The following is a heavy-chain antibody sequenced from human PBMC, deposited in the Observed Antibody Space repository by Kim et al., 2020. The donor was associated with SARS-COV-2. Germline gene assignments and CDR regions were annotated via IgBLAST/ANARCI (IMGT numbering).Heavy chain of an antibody. CDR1: GFTFSSYT. Sequence: GGSLRLSCAASGFTFSSYTMSWVRQAPGKGLEWVSAISGSGGSTYYADSVKGRFTISRDNSKNTLYLQMNSLRAEDTAVYYCAKDNWRGSGSYYPLPSPYFDYWGQGTLVTVSS. D-gene: IGHD3-10*01. CDR2: ISGSGGST. J-gene: IGHJ4*02. V-gene: IGHV3-23*01. CDR3: AKDNWRGSGSYYPLPSPYFDY.